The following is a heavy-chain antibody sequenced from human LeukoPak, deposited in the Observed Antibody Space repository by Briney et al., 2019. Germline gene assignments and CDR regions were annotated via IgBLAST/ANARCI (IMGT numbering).Heavy chain of an antibody. CDR1: GYTFTNYH. V-gene: IGHV1-8*03. CDR2: INPDTGDK. J-gene: IGHJ4*02. Sequence: ASVKVSCKASGYTFTNYHINWVRQASGQGLEWMTWINPDTGDKGYARKFQDRVTITTDTSISTAYMELSSLSSEDTAVYFCARTTTMTASGYDYWGQGTLVTASS. D-gene: IGHD4-17*01. CDR3: ARTTTMTASGYDY.